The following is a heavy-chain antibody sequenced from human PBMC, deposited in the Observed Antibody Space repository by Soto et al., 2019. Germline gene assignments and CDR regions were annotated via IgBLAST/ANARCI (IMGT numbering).Heavy chain of an antibody. V-gene: IGHV3-30*18. CDR2: ISYDGSNK. CDR3: AKERLWFGEFDYYYYGMDV. CDR1: GFTFSSYG. J-gene: IGHJ6*02. D-gene: IGHD3-10*01. Sequence: GGSLRLSCAASGFTFSSYGMHWVRQAPGKGLEWVAVISYDGSNKYYADSVKGRFTISRDNSKNTLYLQMNSLRAEDTAVYYCAKERLWFGEFDYYYYGMDVWGQGTTVTVSS.